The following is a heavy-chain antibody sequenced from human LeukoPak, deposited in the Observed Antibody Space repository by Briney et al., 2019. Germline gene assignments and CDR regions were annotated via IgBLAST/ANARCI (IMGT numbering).Heavy chain of an antibody. CDR1: GYSFTSYW. V-gene: IGHV5-10-1*01. CDR2: IDPSDSYT. D-gene: IGHD2-2*01. J-gene: IGHJ4*02. Sequence: GASLMISCKGSGYSFTSYWISWVRQLPGKGLEWMGRIDPSDSYTNYSPSFQGHVTISADKSISTAYLQWSSLKASDTAMYYCASTGYCSSTSCYGIDYWGQGTLVTVSS. CDR3: ASTGYCSSTSCYGIDY.